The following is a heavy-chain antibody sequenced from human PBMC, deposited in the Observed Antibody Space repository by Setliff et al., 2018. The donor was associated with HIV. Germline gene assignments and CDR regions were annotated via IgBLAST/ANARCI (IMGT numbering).Heavy chain of an antibody. D-gene: IGHD2-15*01. J-gene: IGHJ4*02. Sequence: ASVKVSCKTSGYMFIAYGMSWVRRAPGQGLEWMGWIGPYNGRTEYAQEFQGRVSLTIDTSTSTVYMELRHLRSDDTAVYYCARDSSASRTPPLHWGQGTLVTVSS. V-gene: IGHV1-18*01. CDR2: IGPYNGRT. CDR1: GYMFIAYG. CDR3: ARDSSASRTPPLH.